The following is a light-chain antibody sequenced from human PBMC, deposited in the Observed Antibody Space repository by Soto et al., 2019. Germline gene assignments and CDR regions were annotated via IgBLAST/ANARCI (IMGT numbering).Light chain of an antibody. CDR1: SSDVGNYNL. CDR2: EGS. Sequence: QSALTQPASVSGSPGQSITISCTGTSSDVGNYNLVSWYQQHPDKAPKLMIYEGSKRPSGVSNRFSGSKSGNTASLTISGLQAEDEADYYCCSYVGLSTFEVVFGGGTKLTVL. J-gene: IGLJ2*01. CDR3: CSYVGLSTFEVV. V-gene: IGLV2-23*03.